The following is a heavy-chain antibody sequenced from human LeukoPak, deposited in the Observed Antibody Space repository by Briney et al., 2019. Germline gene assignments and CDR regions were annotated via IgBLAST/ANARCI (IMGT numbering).Heavy chain of an antibody. V-gene: IGHV3-30*04. CDR1: GFTFSSYA. J-gene: IGHJ5*02. CDR2: ISYDGSNK. Sequence: QSGGSLRLSCAASGFTFSSYAMHWVRQAPGKGLEWVAVISYDGSNKYYADSVKGRFTISRDNSKNTLYLQMNSLRAEDTAVYYCAREYDFWSGQWPNWFDPWGQGTLVTVSS. CDR3: AREYDFWSGQWPNWFDP. D-gene: IGHD3-3*01.